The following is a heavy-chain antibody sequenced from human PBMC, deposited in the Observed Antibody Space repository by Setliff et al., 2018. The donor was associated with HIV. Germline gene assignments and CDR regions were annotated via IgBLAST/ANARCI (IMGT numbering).Heavy chain of an antibody. D-gene: IGHD3-10*01. CDR2: INHIGST. Sequence: SETLSLTCAVYGGSFTTYYWSWIRQPPGKGLEWIGEINHIGSTNYNPSLRSRVTFSVDPSQNQFSLILRSVTAADTAVYYCARPGSSSSYYAMDVWGQGTTVTVSS. V-gene: IGHV4-34*01. CDR3: ARPGSSSSYYAMDV. CDR1: GGSFTTYY. J-gene: IGHJ6*02.